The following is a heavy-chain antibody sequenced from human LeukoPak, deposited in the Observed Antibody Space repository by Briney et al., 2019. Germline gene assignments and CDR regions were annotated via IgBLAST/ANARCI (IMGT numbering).Heavy chain of an antibody. CDR2: IYTSGST. V-gene: IGHV4-61*02. D-gene: IGHD5-24*01. CDR1: GGSISSGSYY. J-gene: IGHJ4*02. CDR3: ARDPALDGYNYFDY. Sequence: SQTLSLTCTVSGGSISSGSYYWSWIRQPAGKGLEWIGRIYTSGSTNYNPSLKSRVTMSVDTSKNQFSLKLSSVTAADTAVYYCARDPALDGYNYFDYWGQGTLVTVSS.